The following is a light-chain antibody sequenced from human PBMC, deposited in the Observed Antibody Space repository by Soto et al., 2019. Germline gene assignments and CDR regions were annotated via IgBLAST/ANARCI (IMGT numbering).Light chain of an antibody. CDR3: QQYNSYWT. Sequence: DIQMTQSPSTLSASVGDRVTITCRASQSISSWLAWYQQKPGQAPKLLIYKASSLESGVPSRFSDSGSGTEVTLTISSLQPDDFATYYCQQYNSYWTFGQGTKVETK. CDR2: KAS. J-gene: IGKJ1*01. CDR1: QSISSW. V-gene: IGKV1-5*03.